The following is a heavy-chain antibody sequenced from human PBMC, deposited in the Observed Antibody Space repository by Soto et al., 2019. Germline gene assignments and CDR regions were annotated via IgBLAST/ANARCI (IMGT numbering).Heavy chain of an antibody. CDR2: IDPSGGKT. Sequence: GASVKVSGKASGYTFTRDQIHWVRQAPGQGLEWMGMIDPSGGKTNYAQKFQGRVTMTRDTSTSTVYMALSSLRSADTAIYFCGRVMRSLLSITALDTWGQGTLVTVS. D-gene: IGHD3-10*01. J-gene: IGHJ5*02. CDR1: GYTFTRDQ. V-gene: IGHV1-46*01. CDR3: GRVMRSLLSITALDT.